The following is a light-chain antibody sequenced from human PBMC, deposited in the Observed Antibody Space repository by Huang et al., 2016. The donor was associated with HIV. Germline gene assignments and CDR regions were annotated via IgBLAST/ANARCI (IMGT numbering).Light chain of an antibody. CDR2: TAS. CDR1: QSISNY. Sequence: DIQMTQSPSSLSASVGDRVTITCRASQSISNYLNWDQQKPGKAPKLLIYTASSLQSGVPSRFSGSGSGTDFTLTISSLQPDDFATYYCQQSYRTPLTFGGGTKVEI. V-gene: IGKV1-39*01. CDR3: QQSYRTPLT. J-gene: IGKJ4*01.